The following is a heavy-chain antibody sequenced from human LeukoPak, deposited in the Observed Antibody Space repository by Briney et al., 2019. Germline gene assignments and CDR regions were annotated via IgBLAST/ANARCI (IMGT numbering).Heavy chain of an antibody. V-gene: IGHV4-59*01. Sequence: PSETLSLTCTVSGGSISSYYWIWIRQPPGKGLECIGYIYYSGSTNYNPSRKSRVTISLDTSKNQFSLTMSSVTAADTAVYYCARVSGYDWESFYDYWGQGPLVTVSS. D-gene: IGHD5-12*01. CDR2: IYYSGST. CDR1: GGSISSYY. J-gene: IGHJ4*02. CDR3: ARVSGYDWESFYDY.